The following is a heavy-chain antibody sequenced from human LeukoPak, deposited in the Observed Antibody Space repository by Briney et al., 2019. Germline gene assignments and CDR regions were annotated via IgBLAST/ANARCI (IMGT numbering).Heavy chain of an antibody. J-gene: IGHJ4*02. D-gene: IGHD3-22*01. V-gene: IGHV3-9*01. CDR3: AKWTSYYYDSSGYFDY. Sequence: GGSLRLSCAAPGFMFDDYAMHWVRQAPGKGLEWVSGISWNSGRRGYADSVKGRFTISRGNAKNSLYLQMNSLRAEDTALYYCAKWTSYYYDSSGYFDYWGQGTLVTVSS. CDR2: ISWNSGRR. CDR1: GFMFDDYA.